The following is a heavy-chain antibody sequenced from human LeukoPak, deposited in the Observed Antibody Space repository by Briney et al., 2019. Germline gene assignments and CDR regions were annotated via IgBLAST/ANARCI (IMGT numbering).Heavy chain of an antibody. CDR1: GGTFSSYA. V-gene: IGHV1-69*05. D-gene: IGHD6-13*01. CDR2: IIPIFGTA. J-gene: IGHJ4*02. CDR3: ARDRSSSWSTFDY. Sequence: ASVKVSCKASGGTFSSYAISWVRQAPGQGLEWMGRIIPIFGTANYARKFQGRVTITTDESTSTAYMELSSLRSEDTAVYYCARDRSSSWSTFDYWGQGTLVTVSS.